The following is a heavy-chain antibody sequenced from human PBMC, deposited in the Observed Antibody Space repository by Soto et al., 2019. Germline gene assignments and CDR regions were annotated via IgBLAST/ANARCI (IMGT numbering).Heavy chain of an antibody. Sequence: SETLSLTCAVYGGSFSGYYWSWIRQPPGKGLEWIGEINHSGSTNYNPSLKSRVTISVDTSKNQFSLKLSSVTAADTAVYYCAREDSSPLWWFDPWGQGTLVTVSS. CDR3: AREDSSPLWWFDP. J-gene: IGHJ5*02. V-gene: IGHV4-34*01. CDR2: INHSGST. CDR1: GGSFSGYY. D-gene: IGHD6-19*01.